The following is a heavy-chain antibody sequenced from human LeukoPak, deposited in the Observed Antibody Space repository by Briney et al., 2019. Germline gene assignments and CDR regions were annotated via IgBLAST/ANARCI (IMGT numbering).Heavy chain of an antibody. CDR3: ARDGGGSFGIPNHLDY. CDR1: GYTFTAYY. Sequence: GASVKVSCKASGYTFTAYYIHWVRQAPGQGLEWIGWINPGTADTNYAQRFQGRVTMTRDTSITTVYMDLTRLTSDDTAVYYCARDGGGSFGIPNHLDYWGPGTLVTVSS. CDR2: INPGTADT. V-gene: IGHV1-2*02. J-gene: IGHJ4*01. D-gene: IGHD1-26*01.